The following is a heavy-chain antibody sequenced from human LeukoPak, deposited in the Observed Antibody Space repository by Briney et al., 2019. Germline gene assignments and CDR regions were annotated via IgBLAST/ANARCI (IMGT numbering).Heavy chain of an antibody. Sequence: PGGSLRLSCAASGFTFSSYDMHWVRQATGKGLEWVSAIGTAGDTYYPGSVKGRFTISRENAKNSLYLQMNSLRAGDTAVYYCARGPRRDGYNYFYYYYGMDVWGQGTLVTVSS. J-gene: IGHJ6*02. V-gene: IGHV3-13*01. CDR2: IGTAGDT. CDR3: ARGPRRDGYNYFYYYYGMDV. D-gene: IGHD5-24*01. CDR1: GFTFSSYD.